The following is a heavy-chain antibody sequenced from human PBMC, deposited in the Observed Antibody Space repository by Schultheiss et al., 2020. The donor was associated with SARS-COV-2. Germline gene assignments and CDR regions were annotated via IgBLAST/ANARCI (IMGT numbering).Heavy chain of an antibody. Sequence: GGSLRLSCAASGFTFSKSWMTWVRQAPGKGLEWVANIKQDGSEKYYVDSVKGRFTISRDNAKNSLYLQMNSLRAEDTAVYYCARVVWFRRDYWGQGTLVTVSS. CDR2: IKQDGSEK. V-gene: IGHV3-7*03. CDR1: GFTFSKSW. CDR3: ARVVWFRRDY. J-gene: IGHJ4*02. D-gene: IGHD3-10*01.